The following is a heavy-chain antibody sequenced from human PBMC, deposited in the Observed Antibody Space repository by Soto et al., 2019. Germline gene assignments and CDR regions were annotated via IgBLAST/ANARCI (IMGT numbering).Heavy chain of an antibody. CDR2: IRSKAYGGTT. J-gene: IGHJ4*02. CDR3: TSAEMANQQRFDY. CDR1: GFTFGDYA. D-gene: IGHD5-12*01. Sequence: GGSLRLSCTASGFTFGDYAMSWFRQAPGKGLEWVGFIRSKAYGGTTEYAASVKGRFTISRDDSKSIAYLQMNSLKTEDTAVYYCTSAEMANQQRFDYWGQGTLVTVSS. V-gene: IGHV3-49*03.